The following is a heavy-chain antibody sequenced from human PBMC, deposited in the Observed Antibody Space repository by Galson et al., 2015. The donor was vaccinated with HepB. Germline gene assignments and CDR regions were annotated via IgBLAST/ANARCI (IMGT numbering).Heavy chain of an antibody. Sequence: SVKVSCKASGFTFTSSAVQWVRQARGQRLEWIGWIVVGSGNTNYAQKFQERVTITRDMSTSTAYMELSSLRSEDTAVYYCAADKRGYYGDYVTDAFDIWGQGTMVTVSS. J-gene: IGHJ3*02. CDR2: IVVGSGNT. D-gene: IGHD4-17*01. CDR1: GFTFTSSA. CDR3: AADKRGYYGDYVTDAFDI. V-gene: IGHV1-58*01.